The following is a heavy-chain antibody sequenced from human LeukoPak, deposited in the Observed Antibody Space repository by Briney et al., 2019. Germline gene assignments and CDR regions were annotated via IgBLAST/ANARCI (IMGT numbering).Heavy chain of an antibody. CDR1: GGSISSYY. V-gene: IGHV4-59*01. CDR3: ARGFGYSSSSGDY. Sequence: AETLSLTCTVSGGSISSYYWSWIRQPPGKGLEWIGYIYYSGSTNYNPSLKSRVTISVDTSKNQFSLKLSSVTAADTAVYYCARGFGYSSSSGDYWGQGTLVTVSS. CDR2: IYYSGST. D-gene: IGHD6-6*01. J-gene: IGHJ4*02.